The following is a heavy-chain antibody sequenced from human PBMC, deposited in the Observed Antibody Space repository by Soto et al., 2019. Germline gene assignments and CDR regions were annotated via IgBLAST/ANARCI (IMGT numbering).Heavy chain of an antibody. Sequence: QVQLVESGGGVVQPGRSLRLSCAASGFTFSSYAMHWVRQAPGKGLEWVAVISYDGSNKYYADSVKGRFTISRDNSKNTRYLQMNSLRAEDTAVYYCARDPSCGGDCPNFDYWGQGTLVTVSS. CDR1: GFTFSSYA. D-gene: IGHD2-21*02. CDR2: ISYDGSNK. V-gene: IGHV3-30-3*01. CDR3: ARDPSCGGDCPNFDY. J-gene: IGHJ4*02.